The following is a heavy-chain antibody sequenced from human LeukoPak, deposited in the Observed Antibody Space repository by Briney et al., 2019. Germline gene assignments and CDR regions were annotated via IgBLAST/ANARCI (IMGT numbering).Heavy chain of an antibody. D-gene: IGHD2-15*01. Sequence: ASVKVSCKASGYTFTRYGISWGRQAPGQGLEWMGWISANNGDTNSAQKFQDRVTMTTDTSTSTAYMELRSLRSDDTAVYYCARDFFHGHCAGLSCFLLDCWGQGSLVTVSS. CDR1: GYTFTRYG. V-gene: IGHV1-18*01. J-gene: IGHJ4*02. CDR3: ARDFFHGHCAGLSCFLLDC. CDR2: ISANNGDT.